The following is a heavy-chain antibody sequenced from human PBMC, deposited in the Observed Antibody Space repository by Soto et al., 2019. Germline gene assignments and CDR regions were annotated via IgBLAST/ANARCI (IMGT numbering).Heavy chain of an antibody. CDR2: IDWEDDK. CDR3: ARSLASYYDFWSGYYPYCMDV. D-gene: IGHD3-3*01. J-gene: IGHJ6*02. CDR1: GFSLSTSGMC. Sequence: SGPTLVNPTQTLTLTCTFSGFSLSTSGMCVSWIRQPPGKALEWLARIDWEDDKYYSTSLKTRLTISKDTSKNQAVLTMTNMDPVDTATYYCARSLASYYDFWSGYYPYCMDVWGQGTTVTVSS. V-gene: IGHV2-70*11.